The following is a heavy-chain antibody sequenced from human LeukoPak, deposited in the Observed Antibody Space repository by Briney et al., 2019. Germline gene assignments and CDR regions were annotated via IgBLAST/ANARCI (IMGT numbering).Heavy chain of an antibody. V-gene: IGHV1-69*06. Sequence: GASVKVSCKASGYTFTSYYMHWVRQAPGQGLEWMGGIIPIFGTANYAQKFQGRVTITADKSTSTAYMELSSLRSEDTAVYYCARVSGSYRIDDAFDIWGQGTMVTVSS. CDR3: ARVSGSYRIDDAFDI. D-gene: IGHD1-26*01. CDR1: GYTFTSYY. CDR2: IIPIFGTA. J-gene: IGHJ3*02.